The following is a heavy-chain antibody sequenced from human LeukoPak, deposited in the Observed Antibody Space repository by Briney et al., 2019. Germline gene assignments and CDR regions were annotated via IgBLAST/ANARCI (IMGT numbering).Heavy chain of an antibody. J-gene: IGHJ4*02. Sequence: SETLSLTCAVYGGSFSGYYWSWIRQPPGKGLEWIGETNHSGSTNYNPSLKSRVTISVDTSKNQFSLKLSSVTAADTAVYYCARRQIYDYWGQGTLVTVSS. CDR2: TNHSGST. V-gene: IGHV4-34*01. CDR1: GGSFSGYY. CDR3: ARRQIYDY.